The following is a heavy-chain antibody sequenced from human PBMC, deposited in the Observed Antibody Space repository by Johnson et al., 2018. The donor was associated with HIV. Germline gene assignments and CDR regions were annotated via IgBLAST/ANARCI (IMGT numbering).Heavy chain of an antibody. CDR1: GFTFSTST. J-gene: IGHJ3*02. V-gene: IGHV3-NL1*01. CDR3: AKESAFDI. Sequence: QVQLVESGGGLVQPGGSLSPSCPAPGFTFSTSTIHWVRQATGNVLAWVSGMVWNGALTGNADSVKGRFTISRDNSKNTLYLQMNSLRAEDTAVYYCAKESAFDIWGQGTMVTVSS. CDR2: MVWNGALT.